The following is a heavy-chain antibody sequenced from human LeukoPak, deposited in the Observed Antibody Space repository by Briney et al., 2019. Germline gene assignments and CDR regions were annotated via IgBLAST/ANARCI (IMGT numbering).Heavy chain of an antibody. CDR3: ARPYYYDSSGYPSYYYYGMDV. Sequence: GESLRLSCAASGFTFSSYAMHWVRQAPGKGLEWVAVISYDGSNKYYADSVKGRFTISRDNSKNTLYLQMNSLRAEDTAVYYCARPYYYDSSGYPSYYYYGMDVWGQGTTVTVSS. CDR2: ISYDGSNK. D-gene: IGHD3-22*01. J-gene: IGHJ6*02. V-gene: IGHV3-30*04. CDR1: GFTFSSYA.